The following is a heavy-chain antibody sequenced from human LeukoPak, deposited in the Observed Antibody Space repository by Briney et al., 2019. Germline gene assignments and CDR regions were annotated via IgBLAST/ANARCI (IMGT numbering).Heavy chain of an antibody. CDR1: SGPINSYY. J-gene: IGHJ4*02. D-gene: IGHD3-16*01. CDR3: ARHGYTASHYFLDF. Sequence: KPSETLSLTCTVSSGPINSYYWGWVRQPARRGLEWIGRIYTTGKTDYNPSLKSRLTMSVDTSKRQFSLNLTSVTAADTAIYFCARHGYTASHYFLDFWSQGTLVTVSS. V-gene: IGHV4-4*07. CDR2: IYTTGKT.